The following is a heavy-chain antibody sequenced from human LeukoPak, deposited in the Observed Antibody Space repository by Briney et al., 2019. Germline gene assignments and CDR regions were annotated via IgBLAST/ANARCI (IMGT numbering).Heavy chain of an antibody. CDR3: ANGGYYYDSSGYSHY. J-gene: IGHJ4*02. CDR1: GFTFDDYA. D-gene: IGHD3-22*01. CDR2: ISWNSGSI. V-gene: IGHV3-9*01. Sequence: PGGSLRLSCAASGFTFDDYAMHWVRQAPGKGLEWVSGISWNSGSIGYADSVKGRFTISRDNSKNTLYLQMNSLRAEDTAVYYCANGGYYYDSSGYSHYWGQGTLVTVSS.